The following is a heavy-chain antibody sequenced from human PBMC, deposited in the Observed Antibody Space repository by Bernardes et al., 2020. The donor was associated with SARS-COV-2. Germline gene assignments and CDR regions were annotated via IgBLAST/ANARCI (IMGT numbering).Heavy chain of an antibody. Sequence: GGSLRLSCAASGFTFGSYAMTWVRQAPGKGLEWVSAITGSGGNTYYAASVKGRFTVSRDNSKNTLFLQMNSLGVEDTGVYFCAKAVVFEWPGGDWFDPWGQGTLVIVSS. V-gene: IGHV3-23*01. CDR3: AKAVVFEWPGGDWFDP. CDR1: GFTFGSYA. J-gene: IGHJ5*02. D-gene: IGHD3-3*01. CDR2: ITGSGGNT.